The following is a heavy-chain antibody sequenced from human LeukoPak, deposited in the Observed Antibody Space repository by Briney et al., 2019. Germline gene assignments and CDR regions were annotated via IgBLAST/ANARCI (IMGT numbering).Heavy chain of an antibody. D-gene: IGHD3-22*01. CDR1: GFTFSDFG. Sequence: GGSLRLSCAASGFTFSDFGMHWVRQAPGKGLEWVSYISSSSTIYYADSVKGRFTISRDNAKNSLYLQMNSLRAEDTAVYYCAPDSSGYLWGQGTLVTVSS. J-gene: IGHJ4*02. CDR3: APDSSGYL. V-gene: IGHV3-69-1*01. CDR2: ISSSSTI.